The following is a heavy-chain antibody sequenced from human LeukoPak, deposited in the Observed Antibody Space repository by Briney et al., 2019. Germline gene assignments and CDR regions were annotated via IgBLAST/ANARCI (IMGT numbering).Heavy chain of an antibody. J-gene: IGHJ4*02. D-gene: IGHD6-6*01. CDR1: GLTFSSYW. CDR3: ARDRSIASDY. Sequence: GGSLRLSCAASGLTFSSYWMHWVRQAPGEGLVWVSRINSDGSSTNYADSVKGRFTISRDNAKNTLYLQMNSLRAEDTAVYYCARDRSIASDYWGQGTLVTVSS. V-gene: IGHV3-74*01. CDR2: INSDGSST.